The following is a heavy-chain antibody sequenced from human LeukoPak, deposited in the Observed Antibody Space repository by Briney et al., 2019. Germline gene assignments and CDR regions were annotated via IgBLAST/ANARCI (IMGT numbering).Heavy chain of an antibody. V-gene: IGHV4-61*02. CDR2: IYASGTT. J-gene: IGHJ4*02. CDR3: ASRGTVGDY. CDR1: GGSISSGSYY. D-gene: IGHD2-15*01. Sequence: SQTLSLTCTVSGGSISSGSYYWSWIRQPAGKGLEWIGRIYASGTTNYNPSLKSRVTISVDTSMNQFSLKLSSVTAADTAVYYCASRGTVGDYWGQGTLVTVSS.